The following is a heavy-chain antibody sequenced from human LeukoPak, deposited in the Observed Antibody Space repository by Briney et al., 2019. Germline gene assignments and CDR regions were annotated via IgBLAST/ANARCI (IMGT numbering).Heavy chain of an antibody. CDR1: GFIVGSIH. V-gene: IGHV3-74*01. J-gene: IGHJ4*02. Sequence: PGGSVRLSCAVSGFIVGSIHMAWVRQAPGKGLVWVSRINTDGTSTKYADSVKGRITISRDNARNTVYLQMNSLRAEDTAVYYCARARYSYTGIIDYWGQGTLVTVSS. CDR3: ARARYSYTGIIDY. CDR2: INTDGTST. D-gene: IGHD5-18*01.